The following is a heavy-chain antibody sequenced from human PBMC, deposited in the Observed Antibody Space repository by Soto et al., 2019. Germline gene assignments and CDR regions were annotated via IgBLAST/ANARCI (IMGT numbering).Heavy chain of an antibody. CDR3: ARESSGKEPTSYYFDY. J-gene: IGHJ4*02. CDR1: GGSISSGGYS. Sequence: QLQLQESGSGLVKPSQTLSLTCAVSGGSISSGGYSWSWIRQPPGKGLEWIGYIYHSGSTYYNPSLKSRVTISVDRAKNQCSLKLSAVTAADTAVYYCARESSGKEPTSYYFDYWGQGTLVTVSS. V-gene: IGHV4-30-2*01. D-gene: IGHD1-1*01. CDR2: IYHSGST.